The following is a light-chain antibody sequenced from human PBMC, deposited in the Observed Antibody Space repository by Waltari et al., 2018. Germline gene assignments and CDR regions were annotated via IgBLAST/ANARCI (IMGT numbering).Light chain of an antibody. J-gene: IGLJ2*01. CDR3: SSYAGSNNVV. CDR2: EVS. V-gene: IGLV2-8*01. Sequence: QSALTQPPSASGSPGQSVTISCTGTSSDVGGYNYVPWYQQHPGKAPKLMIYEVSKRPSGVPDRFSGSKSGNTASLTVSGLQAEDEADYYCSSYAGSNNVVFGGGTELTVL. CDR1: SSDVGGYNY.